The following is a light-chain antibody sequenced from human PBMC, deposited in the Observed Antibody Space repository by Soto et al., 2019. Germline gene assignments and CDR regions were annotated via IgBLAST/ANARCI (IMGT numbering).Light chain of an antibody. CDR1: QSVVKY. CDR2: GAS. V-gene: IGKV3-20*01. CDR3: QQYGSSPWT. J-gene: IGKJ1*01. Sequence: ELVMTQCPATLSLSPGERATLSCRASQSVVKYFVWYQQKPGQAPRRLIYGASSRAPGIPDRFSGSGSGTDFTLTISRLEPEDVAVYYCQQYGSSPWTFGQGIKVDIK.